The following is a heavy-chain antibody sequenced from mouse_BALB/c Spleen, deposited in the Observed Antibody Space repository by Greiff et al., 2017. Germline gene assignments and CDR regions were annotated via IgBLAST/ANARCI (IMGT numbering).Heavy chain of an antibody. J-gene: IGHJ1*01. V-gene: IGHV6-6*02. CDR2: IRLKSNNYAT. Sequence: EVKVEESGGGLVQPGGSMKLSCVASGFTFSNYWMNWVRQSPEKGLEWVAEIRLKSNNYATHYAESVKGRFTISRDDSKSSVYLQMNNLRAEDTGIYYCTRVYYDYFWYFDVWGAGTTVTVSS. D-gene: IGHD2-4*01. CDR3: TRVYYDYFWYFDV. CDR1: GFTFSNYW.